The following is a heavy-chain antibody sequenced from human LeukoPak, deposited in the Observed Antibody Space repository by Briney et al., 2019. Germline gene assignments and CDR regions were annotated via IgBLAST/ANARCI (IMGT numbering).Heavy chain of an antibody. D-gene: IGHD2-15*01. CDR3: ARDGPDCSGGSCYSDENNWFDP. Sequence: SETLSLTCTVSGGSISSYYWSWIRQPAGKGLEWIGRIYTSGSTNYNPSLKSRVTMSVDTSKNQFSLKLSSVTAADTAVYYCARDGPDCSGGSCYSDENNWFDPWGQGTLVTVPS. J-gene: IGHJ5*02. CDR1: GGSISSYY. CDR2: IYTSGST. V-gene: IGHV4-4*07.